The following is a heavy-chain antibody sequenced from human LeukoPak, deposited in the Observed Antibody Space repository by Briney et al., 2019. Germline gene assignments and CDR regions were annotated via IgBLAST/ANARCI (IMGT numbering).Heavy chain of an antibody. D-gene: IGHD2-2*01. CDR1: GFAVSSTY. CDR3: ASLGYCSSTSCYPLYMDV. CDR2: ISSSSSYI. Sequence: GGSLRLSCAASGFAVSSTYMSWVRQAPGKGLEWVSSISSSSSYIYYADSVKGRFTISRDNAKNSLYLQMNSLRAEDTAVYYCASLGYCSSTSCYPLYMDVWGKGATVTVSS. V-gene: IGHV3-21*01. J-gene: IGHJ6*03.